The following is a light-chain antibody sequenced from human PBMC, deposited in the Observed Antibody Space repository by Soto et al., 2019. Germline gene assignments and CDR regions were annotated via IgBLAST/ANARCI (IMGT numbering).Light chain of an antibody. Sequence: QSALTQPASVSGSPGQSITISCTGTSSDVGGYNYDSWYQQHPGKAPKLMIYEVSNRPSGVSNRFSGSKSGNTASLTISGLQAEDEADYYCSSYTSSSTQVFGGGTKVTVL. V-gene: IGLV2-14*01. CDR2: EVS. J-gene: IGLJ3*02. CDR3: SSYTSSSTQV. CDR1: SSDVGGYNY.